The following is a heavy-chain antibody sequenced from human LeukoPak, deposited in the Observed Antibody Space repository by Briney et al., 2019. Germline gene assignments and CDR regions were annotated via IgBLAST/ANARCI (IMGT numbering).Heavy chain of an antibody. CDR3: MRMGLASSGNVY. D-gene: IGHD6-13*01. Sequence: GASLRLSRAAAGFTFSNHATKCARHAAGEGLGWVSIVSHDGHSTYYPGSVKGRFTISRDNSKSTLYLQINNLTAEDTAIYSCMRMGLASSGNVYWGQGTLVTVSS. CDR2: VSHDGHST. V-gene: IGHV3-30*04. CDR1: GFTFSNHA. J-gene: IGHJ4*02.